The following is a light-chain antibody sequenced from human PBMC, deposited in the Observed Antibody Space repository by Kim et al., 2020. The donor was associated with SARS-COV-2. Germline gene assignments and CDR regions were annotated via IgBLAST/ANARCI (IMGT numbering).Light chain of an antibody. CDR2: QDS. CDR3: QAWNSSTAWV. CDR1: KLVGKY. Sequence: VSPGRTASHTGTGDKLVGKYNFWYQQKPGPSPVLVIYQDSKRPSGIPERFSGSNSGNTATLTISGTQAMDEADYYCQAWNSSTAWVFGGGTQLTVL. J-gene: IGLJ3*02. V-gene: IGLV3-1*01.